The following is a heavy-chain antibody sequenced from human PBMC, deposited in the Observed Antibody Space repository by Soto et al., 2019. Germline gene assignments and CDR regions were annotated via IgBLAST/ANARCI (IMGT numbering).Heavy chain of an antibody. J-gene: IGHJ4*02. D-gene: IGHD5-12*01. CDR2: VYYSGST. Sequence: PSEPLSLPGTISGGSISGYYWSWIRQPPGKGLEWIGYVYYSGSTNYNPSLESRVTISIDTSKNQFSLKLTSVTAADTAVYYCAKYRRTEADGYTLDFWGQGTLVTVAS. CDR3: AKYRRTEADGYTLDF. V-gene: IGHV4-59*01. CDR1: GGSISGYY.